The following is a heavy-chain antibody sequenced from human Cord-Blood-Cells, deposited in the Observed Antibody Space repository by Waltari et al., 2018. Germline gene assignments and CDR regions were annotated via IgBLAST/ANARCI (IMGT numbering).Heavy chain of an antibody. D-gene: IGHD7-27*01. CDR2: IGYDGSNK. Sequence: QVQLVESGGGVVQPGRSLRLSCAASGFTFSSYGMHWVRQAPGKGLEWVAVIGYDGSNKYYADSVKGRFTISRDNSKNTLYLQMNSLRAEDTAVYYCARDPDWGMDAFDIWGQGTMVTVSS. CDR1: GFTFSSYG. J-gene: IGHJ3*02. CDR3: ARDPDWGMDAFDI. V-gene: IGHV3-33*01.